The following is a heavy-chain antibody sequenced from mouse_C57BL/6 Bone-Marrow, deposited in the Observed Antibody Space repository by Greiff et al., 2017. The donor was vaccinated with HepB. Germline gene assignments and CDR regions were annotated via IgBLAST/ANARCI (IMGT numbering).Heavy chain of an antibody. CDR2: ILPGNGST. CDR1: GYTFTGYW. CDR3: ARRPIYDGYYVGYFDY. Sequence: QVQLQQSGAELMKPGASVKLSCKATGYTFTGYWIEWVKQRPGHGLEWIGEILPGNGSTNYNEKFKGKATFTADTSSNTAYIQLSSLTTEDSAIYYCARRPIYDGYYVGYFDYWGQGTTLTVSS. J-gene: IGHJ2*01. V-gene: IGHV1-9*01. D-gene: IGHD2-3*01.